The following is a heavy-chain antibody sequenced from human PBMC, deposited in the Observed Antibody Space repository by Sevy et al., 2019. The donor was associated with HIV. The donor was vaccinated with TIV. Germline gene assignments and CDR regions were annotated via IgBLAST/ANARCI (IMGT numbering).Heavy chain of an antibody. V-gene: IGHV1-8*01. J-gene: IGHJ6*02. Sequence: ASVKVSCKASGYTFTSYDINWVRQATGQGLEWMGWMNPNSGNTGYAQKFQGRVTMTRNTSISTAYMELSSLRSEDTAVYYCARFQDNTGRYYYGMDVWGQGTTVTVSS. CDR3: ARFQDNTGRYYYGMDV. D-gene: IGHD3-10*01. CDR2: MNPNSGNT. CDR1: GYTFTSYD.